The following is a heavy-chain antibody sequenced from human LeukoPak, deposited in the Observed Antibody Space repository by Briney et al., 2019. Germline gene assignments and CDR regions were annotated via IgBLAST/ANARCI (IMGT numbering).Heavy chain of an antibody. D-gene: IGHD5-18*01. CDR2: ISSSSSTI. CDR3: ARDGSGYSYAL. V-gene: IGHV3-48*01. J-gene: IGHJ4*02. Sequence: PGGSLRLSCAASGFTFSSYSMNWVRQAPGKGLEWVSYISSSSSTIYYADSVKGRFTISRDNAKNSLYLQMSSLRAEDTAVYYCARDGSGYSYALWGQGTLVTVSS. CDR1: GFTFSSYS.